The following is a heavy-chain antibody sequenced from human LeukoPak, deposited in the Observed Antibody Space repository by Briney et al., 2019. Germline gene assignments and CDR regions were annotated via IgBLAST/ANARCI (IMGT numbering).Heavy chain of an antibody. D-gene: IGHD4-17*01. Sequence: PSETLSLTCTVSGGSISNSYWTWIRLPPRQGLEWIGYIYFFGSTNSNPSLKCRGTISVDTSKNQFSLKLSSVTATDTAVYYCARRLIGDGCFDDWGQGTLVTAST. V-gene: IGHV4-59*08. J-gene: IGHJ4*02. CDR2: IYFFGST. CDR1: GGSISNSY. CDR3: ARRLIGDGCFDD.